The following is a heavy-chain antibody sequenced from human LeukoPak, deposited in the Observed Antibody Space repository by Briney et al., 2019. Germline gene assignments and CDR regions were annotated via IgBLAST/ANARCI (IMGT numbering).Heavy chain of an antibody. CDR3: ARAYSSSWYWNWFDP. V-gene: IGHV4-34*01. Sequence: KPSETLSLTCAVYGGSFSGYYWSWIRQPPGKGLEWIGEMNHSGSTNYNPSLKSRVTISVDTSKNQFSLKVSSVSAADTAVYYCARAYSSSWYWNWFDPWGQGTLVTVSS. J-gene: IGHJ5*02. CDR2: MNHSGST. CDR1: GGSFSGYY. D-gene: IGHD6-13*01.